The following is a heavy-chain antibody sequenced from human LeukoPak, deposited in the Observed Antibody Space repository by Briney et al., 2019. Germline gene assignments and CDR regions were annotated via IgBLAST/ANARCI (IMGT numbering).Heavy chain of an antibody. D-gene: IGHD3-22*01. Sequence: GGSLRLSCAASGFTFSSYAMHWVRQAPGKGLEWVSAISGSGSYTDYADSVKGRFTISKDNSKNTLYMRMSSLRAEDTAVYYCAKRRYDSSGNFDSWGQGTLVTVSS. CDR2: ISGSGSYT. J-gene: IGHJ4*02. CDR1: GFTFSSYA. V-gene: IGHV3-23*01. CDR3: AKRRYDSSGNFDS.